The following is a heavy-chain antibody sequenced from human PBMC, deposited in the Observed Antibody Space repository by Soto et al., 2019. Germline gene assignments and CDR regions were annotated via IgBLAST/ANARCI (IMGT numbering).Heavy chain of an antibody. V-gene: IGHV3-33*01. CDR1: GFTFSSYG. J-gene: IGHJ6*02. Sequence: GGSLRLSCAASGFTFSSYGMHWVRQAPGKGLEWVAVIWYDGSNKYYADSVKGRFTISRDNSKNTLYLQMNSLRAEDTAVYYCARAGYSSSWHYYYYYGMDVWGQGTTVTVSS. CDR2: IWYDGSNK. CDR3: ARAGYSSSWHYYYYYGMDV. D-gene: IGHD6-13*01.